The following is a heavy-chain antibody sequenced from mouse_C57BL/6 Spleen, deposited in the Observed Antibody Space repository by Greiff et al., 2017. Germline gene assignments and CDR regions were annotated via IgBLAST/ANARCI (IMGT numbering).Heavy chain of an antibody. D-gene: IGHD1-1*01. CDR3: ARIPYYYGSSHYAMDY. J-gene: IGHJ4*01. V-gene: IGHV2-2*01. CDR1: GFSLPSHG. Sequence: VQLQQSGPGLVQPSQSLSITCTVSGFSLPSHGVHWVRQSPGKGLEWLGVIWSGGSTDYNAAFISRLSISKDNSKSQVFFKMNSLQADDTAIYYCARIPYYYGSSHYAMDYGGQGTSVTVSS. CDR2: IWSGGST.